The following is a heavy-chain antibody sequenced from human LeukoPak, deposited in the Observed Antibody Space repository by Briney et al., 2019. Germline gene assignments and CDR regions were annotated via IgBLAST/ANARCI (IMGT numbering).Heavy chain of an antibody. Sequence: PGGSLRLSCAASGFTFSSYGMSWVRQAPGKGLEWVSAISGSGGSTYYADSVKGRFTISRDNSKNTLYLQMNSLRAEDSAIYYCAKGFSYYMDVCGKGTTVTISS. V-gene: IGHV3-23*01. J-gene: IGHJ6*03. CDR1: GFTFSSYG. CDR3: AKGFSYYMDV. CDR2: ISGSGGST.